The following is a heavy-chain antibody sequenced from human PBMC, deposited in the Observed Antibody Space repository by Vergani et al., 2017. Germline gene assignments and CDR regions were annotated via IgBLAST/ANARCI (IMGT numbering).Heavy chain of an antibody. V-gene: IGHV1-69*08. CDR2: IIPILGIA. Sequence: QVQLVQSGAEVMKPGSSVKVSCKASGGTFSSYTISWVRQAPGQGLEWMGRIIPILGIANYAQKFQGRVTITADKSTSTAYMELSSLRSEDTAVYYCARDQGVGATYYYYYGMDVWGQGTTVTVSS. CDR3: ARDQGVGATYYYYYGMDV. J-gene: IGHJ6*02. D-gene: IGHD1-26*01. CDR1: GGTFSSYT.